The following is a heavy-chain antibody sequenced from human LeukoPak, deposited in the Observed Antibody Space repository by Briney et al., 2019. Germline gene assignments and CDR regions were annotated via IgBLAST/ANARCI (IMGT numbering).Heavy chain of an antibody. CDR1: GFSFSTSG. D-gene: IGHD6-19*01. V-gene: IGHV3-30*02. CDR3: ATGRAEWLQIDY. Sequence: GGSLRLSCVASGFSFSTSGMHWVRQSPGKGLDWVAFIRNDGNKKNYAESVKGRFTISRDNSRNTLYLQMDSLRSEDTAVYYCATGRAEWLQIDYWGQGTLVTVSS. CDR2: IRNDGNKK. J-gene: IGHJ4*02.